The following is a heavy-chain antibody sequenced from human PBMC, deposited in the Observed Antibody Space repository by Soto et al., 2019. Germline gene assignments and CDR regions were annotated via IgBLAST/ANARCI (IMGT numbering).Heavy chain of an antibody. CDR3: ASHWGDYGDPVDY. D-gene: IGHD4-17*01. J-gene: IGHJ4*02. CDR2: INHSGST. CDR1: VGSFSGYY. V-gene: IGHV4-34*01. Sequence: QVQLQQWGAGLLKPSETLSLTCAVYVGSFSGYYWSWIRQPPGKGLEWIGEINHSGSTNYNPSLKSRVTISVDTSKNQFSLKLSSVTAADTAVYYCASHWGDYGDPVDYWGKGTLVTVSS.